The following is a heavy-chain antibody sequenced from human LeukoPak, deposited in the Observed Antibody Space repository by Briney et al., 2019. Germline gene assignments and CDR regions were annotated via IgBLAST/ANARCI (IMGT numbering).Heavy chain of an antibody. Sequence: ASETLSLTCAVYGGSFSNYYWSWIRQPPGKGLEWIGEINHSGSTNYNPSLMSRVTISVDTSKKQFSLKLTSVTAADTAVYYCARGRKFITYYYDSSGYYYSYWGQGTLVTVSS. CDR3: ARGRKFITYYYDSSGYYYSY. CDR1: GGSFSNYY. CDR2: INHSGST. D-gene: IGHD3-22*01. V-gene: IGHV4-34*01. J-gene: IGHJ4*02.